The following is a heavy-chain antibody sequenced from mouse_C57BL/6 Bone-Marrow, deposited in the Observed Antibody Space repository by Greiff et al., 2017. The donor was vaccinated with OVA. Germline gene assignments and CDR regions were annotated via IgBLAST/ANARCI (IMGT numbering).Heavy chain of an antibody. Sequence: EVKLEESGGGLVQPGGSLKLSCAASGFTFSDYYMYWVRQTPEKRLEWVAYISNGGGSTYYPDTVKGRFTISRDNAKNTLYLQMSRLKSEDTAMYYCARQGIYYFDYWGQGTTLTVSS. CDR2: ISNGGGST. D-gene: IGHD2-14*01. CDR1: GFTFSDYY. J-gene: IGHJ2*01. CDR3: ARQGIYYFDY. V-gene: IGHV5-12*01.